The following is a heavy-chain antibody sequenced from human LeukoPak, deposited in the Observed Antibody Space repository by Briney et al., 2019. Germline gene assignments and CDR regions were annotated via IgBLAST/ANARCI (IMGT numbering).Heavy chain of an antibody. Sequence: SVKVSFKASGYPFTSYGISWVRQAPGQGLEWMGWINAYNGNTNYSQKLQGRVTITTDTSTSTAYMELRSLRSDDTAVYYCARDAHPRSQGFPKVASSRSPRDGPGQYYFDYWGQGTLVTVSS. CDR1: GYPFTSYG. CDR3: ARDAHPRSQGFPKVASSRSPRDGPGQYYFDY. V-gene: IGHV1-18*04. CDR2: INAYNGNT. D-gene: IGHD2-21*01. J-gene: IGHJ4*02.